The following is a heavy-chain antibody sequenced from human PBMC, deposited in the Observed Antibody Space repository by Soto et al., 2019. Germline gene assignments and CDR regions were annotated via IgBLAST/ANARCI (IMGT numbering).Heavy chain of an antibody. J-gene: IGHJ6*02. CDR2: ISAYNGNT. D-gene: IGHD4-17*01. V-gene: IGHV1-18*01. Sequence: ASVKVSCKASGYTFTSYGISWVRQAPGQGLEWMGWISAYNGNTNYAQKLQGRVTMTTDTSTSTAYMELRSLRSDDTAVYYCASFATYYGDSVGYYYGMDVWSQGATVTVSS. CDR3: ASFATYYGDSVGYYYGMDV. CDR1: GYTFTSYG.